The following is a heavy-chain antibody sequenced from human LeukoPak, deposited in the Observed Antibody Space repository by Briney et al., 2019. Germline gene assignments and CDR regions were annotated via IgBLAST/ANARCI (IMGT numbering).Heavy chain of an antibody. J-gene: IGHJ5*02. V-gene: IGHV4-30-2*01. CDR3: ARVDSYGYGPWFDP. D-gene: IGHD5-18*01. CDR1: GGSISSGGHS. CDR2: IYHSGSGST. Sequence: PSETLSLTCTVSGGSISSGGHSWSWIRQPPGKGLEWIGYIYHSGSGSTYYNPSLKSRVTISVDTSKNQFSLKLSSVTAADTAVYYCARVDSYGYGPWFDPWGQGTLVTVSS.